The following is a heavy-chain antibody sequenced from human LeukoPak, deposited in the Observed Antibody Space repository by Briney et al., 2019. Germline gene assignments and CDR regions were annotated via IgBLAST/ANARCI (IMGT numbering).Heavy chain of an antibody. D-gene: IGHD3-22*01. Sequence: PGGSLRLSCAASGFNFANHAMSWVRQTAGKGLEWVSAISGGGDITYYADSVKGRFTISRDNSKDTLFLQMHSLRPGDTAVYYCAKDLLKYYYDSSGSQEDWGQGTLVTVSS. CDR3: AKDLLKYYYDSSGSQED. V-gene: IGHV3-23*01. CDR1: GFNFANHA. CDR2: ISGGGDIT. J-gene: IGHJ4*02.